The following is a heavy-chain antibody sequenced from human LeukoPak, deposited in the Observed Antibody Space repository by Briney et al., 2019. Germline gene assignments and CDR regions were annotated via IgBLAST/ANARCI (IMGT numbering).Heavy chain of an antibody. CDR1: GLTFSSYW. Sequence: PGGSLRLSCAASGLTFSSYWMSWVRQAPGKGLEWVANIKQDGSEKYYVDSVKGRFTISRDNAKNSLYLQMNSLRAEDTAVYYCARSGAYSGSYFGYWGQGTLVTVSS. CDR3: ARSGAYSGSYFGY. J-gene: IGHJ4*02. CDR2: IKQDGSEK. D-gene: IGHD1-26*01. V-gene: IGHV3-7*01.